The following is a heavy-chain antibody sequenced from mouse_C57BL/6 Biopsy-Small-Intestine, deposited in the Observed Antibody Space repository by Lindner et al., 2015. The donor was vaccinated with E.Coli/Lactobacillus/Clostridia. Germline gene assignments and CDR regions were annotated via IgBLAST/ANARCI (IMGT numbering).Heavy chain of an antibody. CDR1: GYTFTTYW. CDR2: FNPTSSYS. D-gene: IGHD3-1*01. V-gene: IGHV1-7*01. J-gene: IGHJ3*01. Sequence: VQLQESGAELAKPGASVKMSCKASGYTFTTYWIHWVKQRPGQGLEWIGYFNPTSSYSDYNQNFKDKATLTADKSSSTAYMQLSSLTSEDSAVYYCARQLGLGAWFAYWGQGTLVTVSA. CDR3: ARQLGLGAWFAY.